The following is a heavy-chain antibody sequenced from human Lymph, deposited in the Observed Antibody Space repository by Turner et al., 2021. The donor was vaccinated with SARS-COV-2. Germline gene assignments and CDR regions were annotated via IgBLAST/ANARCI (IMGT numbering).Heavy chain of an antibody. Sequence: QVQLVQSGAEVKKTGASVKVSCKASGYTFTGTNMLWVRQAPGQGLEWMGWINPNSGGTNYAQKFQGRVTMTRDTSISAAYMELSRLRSDDTAVYYCARDVERYNDFWSGYSGGYGMDVWGQGTTVTVSS. CDR2: INPNSGGT. CDR3: ARDVERYNDFWSGYSGGYGMDV. J-gene: IGHJ6*02. V-gene: IGHV1-2*02. CDR1: GYTFTGTN. D-gene: IGHD3-3*01.